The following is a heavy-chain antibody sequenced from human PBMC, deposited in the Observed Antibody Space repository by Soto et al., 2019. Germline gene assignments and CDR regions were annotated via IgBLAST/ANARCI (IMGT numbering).Heavy chain of an antibody. CDR2: IYDSGST. D-gene: IGHD2-8*01. CDR1: GGSISSYY. CDR3: AVMVYAIGLDY. Sequence: NPSETLSLTCTVSGGSISSYYWSWIRQPPGKGLEWIGYIYDSGSTNYNPSLKSRVTISVDTSKNQFSLKLSSVTAADTAVYYCAVMVYAIGLDYWGQGTLVPVSS. J-gene: IGHJ4*02. V-gene: IGHV4-59*01.